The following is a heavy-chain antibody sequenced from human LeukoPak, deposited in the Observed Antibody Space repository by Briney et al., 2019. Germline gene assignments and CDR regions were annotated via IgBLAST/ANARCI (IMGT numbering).Heavy chain of an antibody. Sequence: SETLSLTCTVSGGSISSYYWSWIRQPPGKGLEWIGYIYYSGSTNYNPSLKSRVTISVDTSKNQFSLKLSSVTAADTAVYYCARGVNDFWSGRGENNWFDPWGQGTLSPSPQ. V-gene: IGHV4-59*01. CDR3: ARGVNDFWSGRGENNWFDP. CDR2: IYYSGST. J-gene: IGHJ5*02. CDR1: GGSISSYY. D-gene: IGHD3-3*01.